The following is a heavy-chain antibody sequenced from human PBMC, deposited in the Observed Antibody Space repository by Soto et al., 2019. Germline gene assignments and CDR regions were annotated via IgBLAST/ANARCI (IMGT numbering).Heavy chain of an antibody. CDR1: GGSISSDNW. J-gene: IGHJ4*02. D-gene: IGHD2-8*01. CDR3: AGTIHY. Sequence: QVQLQESGPGLVNPSVTLSLTCAVSGGSISSDNWWSWVRQPPGKGLEWIGDIYHSGSTNYDSSLRGRVTISIDKSKNQCSLKLHSVTAADTAVYYCAGTIHYWGQGTLVTVSS. V-gene: IGHV4-4*02. CDR2: IYHSGST.